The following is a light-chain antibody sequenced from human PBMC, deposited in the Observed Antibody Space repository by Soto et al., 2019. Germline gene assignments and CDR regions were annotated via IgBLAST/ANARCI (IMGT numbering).Light chain of an antibody. Sequence: QSLLTHPPSSSGSPGQSVTISCTGTSSDVGGYDYVSWYQQHPGKAPKLMIYEVDKRPSGVPDRFSGSKSDNTASLTVSGLQTDDEAYYYCSSYAGSNILFGPGTKVTVL. CDR1: SSDVGGYDY. J-gene: IGLJ1*01. CDR2: EVD. CDR3: SSYAGSNIL. V-gene: IGLV2-8*01.